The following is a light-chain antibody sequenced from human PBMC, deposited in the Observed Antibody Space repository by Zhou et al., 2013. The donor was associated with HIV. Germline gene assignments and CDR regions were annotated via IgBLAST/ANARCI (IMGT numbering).Light chain of an antibody. CDR1: QSLVHSDGNTY. CDR3: MQGTHWPPWT. V-gene: IGKV2-30*02. CDR2: KVS. Sequence: VVMTQSPLSLPVTLGQPASISCRSSQSLVHSDGNTYLNWFQQRPGQSPRRLIYKVSNRDSGVPDRFSGSGSGTDFTLKISRVEAEDVGVYYCMQGTHWPPWTFGQGTKVE. J-gene: IGKJ1*01.